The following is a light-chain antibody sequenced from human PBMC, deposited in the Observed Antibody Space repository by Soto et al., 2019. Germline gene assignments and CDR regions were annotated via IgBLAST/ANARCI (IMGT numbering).Light chain of an antibody. V-gene: IGLV2-14*01. CDR2: DVS. CDR1: SSDVGGYNY. J-gene: IGLJ1*01. Sequence: QSVLTQPASVSGYPGQSIAISCTGTSSDVGGYNYVSWYQQHPGKAPKLMVYDVSNRPSGVSNRFSGSKSGNTASLTISGLQAEDEADYYCSSYTSSSTYVFGTGTKFTV. CDR3: SSYTSSSTYV.